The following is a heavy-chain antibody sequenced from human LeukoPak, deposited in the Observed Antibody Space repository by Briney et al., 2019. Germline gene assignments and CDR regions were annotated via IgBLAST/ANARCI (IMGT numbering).Heavy chain of an antibody. J-gene: IGHJ6*02. CDR2: ISGDGSNT. D-gene: IGHD2-2*01. V-gene: IGHV3-74*01. CDR3: ARHIVVVPAPGSDYYGMDV. Sequence: GGSLRLSCAASGFTFTSYYMHWVRQAPGKGLVWVSRISGDGSNTIYADSVKGRFTISRDNAKNTVYLQMNSLRAEDTAVYYCARHIVVVPAPGSDYYGMDVWGQGTTVTVSS. CDR1: GFTFTSYY.